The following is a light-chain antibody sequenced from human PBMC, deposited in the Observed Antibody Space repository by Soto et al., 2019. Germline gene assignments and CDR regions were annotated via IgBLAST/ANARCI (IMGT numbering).Light chain of an antibody. CDR1: QTVSRYY. J-gene: IGKJ4*01. V-gene: IGKV3D-7*01. CDR3: QQALT. Sequence: VLTQSPGTLSLSPGGRAILSCRASQTVSRYYLSWYQKKPGQPPRLLIYGASTRATGVPDRFSGSGSGVDFTLTISSLQPEDFAVYYCQQALTFGGGTTVEMK. CDR2: GAS.